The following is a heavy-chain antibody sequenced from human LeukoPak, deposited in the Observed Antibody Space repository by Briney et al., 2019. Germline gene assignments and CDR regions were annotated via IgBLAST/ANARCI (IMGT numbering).Heavy chain of an antibody. V-gene: IGHV3-30-3*01. Sequence: GGSLRLSCAASGFTFSSYAMHWVRQAPGKGLEWVAVISYDGSNKYYADSVKGRFTISRDNSKNTLYLQMNSLRAEDTAVYYCARDKLNGDSRFDYWGQGTLVTVSS. CDR2: ISYDGSNK. J-gene: IGHJ4*02. D-gene: IGHD4-17*01. CDR1: GFTFSSYA. CDR3: ARDKLNGDSRFDY.